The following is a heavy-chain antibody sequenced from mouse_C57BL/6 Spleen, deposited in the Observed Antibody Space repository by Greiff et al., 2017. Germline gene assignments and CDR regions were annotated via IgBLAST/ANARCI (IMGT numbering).Heavy chain of an antibody. CDR3: ARDQGGNWDDWYFDV. CDR1: GYSITSGYY. J-gene: IGHJ1*03. CDR2: ISYDGSN. Sequence: EVQLVESGPGLVKPSQSLSLTCSVTGYSITSGYYWNWIRQFPGNKLEWMGYISYDGSNNYNPSLKNRISITRDTSKNQFFLKLNSVTTEDTATYYCARDQGGNWDDWYFDVWGTGTTVTVSS. V-gene: IGHV3-6*01. D-gene: IGHD4-1*01.